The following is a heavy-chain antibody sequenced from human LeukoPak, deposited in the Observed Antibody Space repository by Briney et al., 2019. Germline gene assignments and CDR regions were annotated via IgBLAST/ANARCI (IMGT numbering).Heavy chain of an antibody. Sequence: GRSLRLSCAVSGLTFSSYAMHWVRHAPGKGLEWVAVISYDGSNKYYADSVKGRFTISRDNSKNTLYLQMNSLRAEDTAVYYCARATTAMVAGDAFDIWGQGTMVTVSS. CDR2: ISYDGSNK. J-gene: IGHJ3*02. CDR1: GLTFSSYA. D-gene: IGHD5-18*01. V-gene: IGHV3-30*01. CDR3: ARATTAMVAGDAFDI.